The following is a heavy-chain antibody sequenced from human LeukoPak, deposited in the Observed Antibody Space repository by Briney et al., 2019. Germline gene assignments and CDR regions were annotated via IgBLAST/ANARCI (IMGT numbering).Heavy chain of an antibody. CDR2: ISWNSGSI. Sequence: GRSLRLSCAASGFTFDDYAMHWVRQAPGKGLEWVSGISWNSGSIGYADSVKGRFTISRDNAKNSLYLQMNSLRAEDTALYYCAKAFERTGSLKGPIDYWGQGTLVTVSS. V-gene: IGHV3-9*01. D-gene: IGHD1-26*01. CDR1: GFTFDDYA. CDR3: AKAFERTGSLKGPIDY. J-gene: IGHJ4*02.